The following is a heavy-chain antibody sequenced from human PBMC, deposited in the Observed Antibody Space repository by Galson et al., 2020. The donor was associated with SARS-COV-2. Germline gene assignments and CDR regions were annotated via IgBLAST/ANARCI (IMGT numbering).Heavy chain of an antibody. D-gene: IGHD3-3*01. Sequence: SGSTYYNPSLKSRVTISVDTSKNQFSLKLSSVTAADTAVYYCARIRITIFGVRYFDYWGQGTLVTVSS. J-gene: IGHJ4*02. CDR3: ARIRITIFGVRYFDY. CDR2: SGST. V-gene: IGHV4-39*01.